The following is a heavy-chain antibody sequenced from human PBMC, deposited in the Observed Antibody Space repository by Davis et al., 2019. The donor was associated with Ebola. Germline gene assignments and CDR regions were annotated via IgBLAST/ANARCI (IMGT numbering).Heavy chain of an antibody. CDR1: GFNFRSYA. J-gene: IGHJ6*02. CDR2: ISSSGSTI. Sequence: GESLKISCAASGFNFRSYAMSWVRQAPGKGLEWVSAISSSGSTIYYADSVKGRFTISRDNAKNSLYLQMNSLRAEDTAVYYCARDTAMGEYYYYGMDVWGQGTTVTVSS. CDR3: ARDTAMGEYYYYGMDV. D-gene: IGHD5-18*01. V-gene: IGHV3-48*03.